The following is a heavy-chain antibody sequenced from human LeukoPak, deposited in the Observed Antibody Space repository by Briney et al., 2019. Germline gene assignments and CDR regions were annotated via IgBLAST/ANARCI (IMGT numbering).Heavy chain of an antibody. CDR1: GFTVSSNY. CDR2: IYSGGST. Sequence: PGGSLRLSCAASGFTVSSNYMSWVRQAPGKGLEWVSGIYSGGSTYYADSVKGRFTISSDNSKNTLYLQMNSLRAEDTAVYYCARGVVGNGDYCFDLWGQGTLVTVSS. V-gene: IGHV3-53*01. J-gene: IGHJ5*01. CDR3: ARGVVGNGDYCFDL. D-gene: IGHD3-16*02.